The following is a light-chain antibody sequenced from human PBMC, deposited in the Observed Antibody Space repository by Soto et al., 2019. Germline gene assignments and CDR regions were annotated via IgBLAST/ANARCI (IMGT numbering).Light chain of an antibody. CDR2: GAS. V-gene: IGKV3-15*01. Sequence: EIVMTHSPATLSVSPGERATLSCRASQRVSSNLAWYQQKPGQAPRLLIYGASTRATGIPARFSGSGSGTEFTLTISSLQSEDFAVYYCQQYNNWLTFGGGTKVEIK. J-gene: IGKJ4*01. CDR3: QQYNNWLT. CDR1: QRVSSN.